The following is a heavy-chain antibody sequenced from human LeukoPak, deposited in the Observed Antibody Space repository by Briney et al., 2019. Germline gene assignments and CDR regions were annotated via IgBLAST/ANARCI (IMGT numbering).Heavy chain of an antibody. CDR2: ISYDGSNK. V-gene: IGHV3-30*18. J-gene: IGHJ4*02. CDR1: GFIFSNFG. D-gene: IGHD2-15*01. CDR3: ANGRDIVVVVAALDY. Sequence: GGSLRLSCAASGFIFSNFGMHWVRQAPGKGLEWVAVISYDGSNKYYADSVKGRFTISRDNSKNTLYLQMNSLRTEDTAVYYCANGRDIVVVVAALDYWGQGTLVTVSS.